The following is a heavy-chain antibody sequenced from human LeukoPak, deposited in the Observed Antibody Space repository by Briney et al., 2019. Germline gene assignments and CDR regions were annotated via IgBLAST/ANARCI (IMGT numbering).Heavy chain of an antibody. CDR1: GFTFSSYA. CDR3: AKDLGYCSGGSCPRSWFDP. Sequence: GGSLRLPCAASGFTFSSYAMSWVRQAPGKGLEWVSAISGSGGSTYYADSVKGRFTISRDNSKNTLYLQMNSLRAEDTAVYYCAKDLGYCSGGSCPRSWFDPWGQGTLVTVSS. V-gene: IGHV3-23*01. CDR2: ISGSGGST. J-gene: IGHJ5*02. D-gene: IGHD2-15*01.